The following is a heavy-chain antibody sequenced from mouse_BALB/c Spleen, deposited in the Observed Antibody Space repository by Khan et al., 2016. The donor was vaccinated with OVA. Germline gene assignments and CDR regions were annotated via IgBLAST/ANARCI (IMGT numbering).Heavy chain of an antibody. J-gene: IGHJ3*01. CDR1: GYTFTSYT. D-gene: IGHD2-14*01. CDR2: INPSNGYT. CDR3: GRDGAYHRNDGWVAY. Sequence: QVQLKESGAELARPGASVKMSCKASGYTFTSYTIHWIKLRPGQGLEWIGFINPSNGYTNYNQKFKDKATLTADKSSTTVYMQLSSLTSDDSAVYNCGRDGAYHRNDGWVAYWGQGTLVTVSA. V-gene: IGHV1-4*01.